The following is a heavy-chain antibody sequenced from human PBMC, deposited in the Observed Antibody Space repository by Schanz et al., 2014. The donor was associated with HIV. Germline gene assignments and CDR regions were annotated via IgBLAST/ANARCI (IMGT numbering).Heavy chain of an antibody. CDR1: AFPFSNHA. CDR2: ISISGETT. V-gene: IGHV3-23*01. CDR3: AQEEVPNDC. Sequence: EVQLLESGGGLVQPGGSLRLSCAASAFPFSNHAMSWVRQAPGKGLEWVSGISISGETTFYADSVRGRFTISRDNSKNTVYLHMSSLRVEDTAVYYCAQEEVPNDCWGQGTLVTVSS. J-gene: IGHJ4*02.